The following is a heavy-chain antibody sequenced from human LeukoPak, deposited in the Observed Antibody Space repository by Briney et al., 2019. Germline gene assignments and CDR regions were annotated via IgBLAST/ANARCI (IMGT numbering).Heavy chain of an antibody. CDR2: IYYSGST. J-gene: IGHJ4*02. Sequence: SETLSLTCTVSGGSISSYYWSWIRQPPGKGLEWIGYIYYSGSTKYNSSLKSRVTISVDTSKNQFSLKLGSVTAADTAVYYCARLVPPSGSGSPHPHQFDSWGQATLVIVSS. CDR3: ARLVPPSGSGSPHPHQFDS. CDR1: GGSISSYY. D-gene: IGHD3-10*01. V-gene: IGHV4-59*01.